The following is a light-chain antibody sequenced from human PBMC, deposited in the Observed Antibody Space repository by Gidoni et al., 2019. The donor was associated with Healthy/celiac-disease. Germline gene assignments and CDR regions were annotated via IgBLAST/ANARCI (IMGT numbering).Light chain of an antibody. Sequence: EIVMTQSPATLSVSPGERATLSCRASPSVSSNLAWYKQKPGQATRLLIDGASTRANGIPARFSGSGSGTEFTLTISSLQSKDFAVYYCHQYNNWPLTFGGGTKVEIK. J-gene: IGKJ4*01. V-gene: IGKV3-15*01. CDR2: GAS. CDR1: PSVSSN. CDR3: HQYNNWPLT.